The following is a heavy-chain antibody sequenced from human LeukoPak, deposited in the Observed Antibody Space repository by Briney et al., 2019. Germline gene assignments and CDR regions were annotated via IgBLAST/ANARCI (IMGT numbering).Heavy chain of an antibody. D-gene: IGHD2-15*01. CDR3: ARRYCSGGSCHEGFDP. CDR2: MFSSGST. Sequence: SETLSLTCTVSGGSISGYYWNRIRQPPGKGLEWIGSMFSSGSTNYNPSLKSRVTISVDTSKNQFSLRLNSVTAADTAVYYCARRYCSGGSCHEGFDPWGQGTLVTVSS. J-gene: IGHJ5*02. CDR1: GGSISGYY. V-gene: IGHV4-59*08.